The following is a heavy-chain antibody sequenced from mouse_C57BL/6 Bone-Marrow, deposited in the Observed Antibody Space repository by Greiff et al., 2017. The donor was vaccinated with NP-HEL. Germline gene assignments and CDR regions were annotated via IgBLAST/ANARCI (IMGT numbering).Heavy chain of an antibody. J-gene: IGHJ4*01. CDR3: ARRDYGSSCYY. D-gene: IGHD1-1*01. CDR2: ISNGGGST. CDR1: GFTFSDYY. V-gene: IGHV5-12*01. Sequence: EVKVVESGGGLVQPGGSLKLSCAASGFTFSDYYMYWVRQTPEKRLEWVAYISNGGGSTYYPDTVKGRFTISRDNAKNTLYLQMSRLKSEDTAMYYCARRDYGSSCYYWGQGTSVTVSS.